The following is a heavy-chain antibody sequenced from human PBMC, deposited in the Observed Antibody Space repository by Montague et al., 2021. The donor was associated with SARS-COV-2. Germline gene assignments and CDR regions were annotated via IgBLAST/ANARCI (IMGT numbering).Heavy chain of an antibody. CDR3: ARAQNTCFIANCVNYFDV. Sequence: SETLSLTCSVSGGSTSNYYWTWIRQSPGKGLEWIGYVHYTGSTKYNPFLKTRVSLSLDTPKNHFSLHLSSVTAADTAIYFCARAQNTCFIANCVNYFDVWGLGALVTVSS. J-gene: IGHJ4*02. D-gene: IGHD1-1*01. CDR1: GGSTSNYY. V-gene: IGHV4-59*01. CDR2: VHYTGST.